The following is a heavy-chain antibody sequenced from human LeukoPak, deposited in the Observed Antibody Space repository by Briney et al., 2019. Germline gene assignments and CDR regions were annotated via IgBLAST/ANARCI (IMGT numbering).Heavy chain of an antibody. D-gene: IGHD2-15*01. CDR1: GFTFSFYW. J-gene: IGHJ3*02. Sequence: GGSLRLSCAASGFTFSFYWMSWVRQAPGKGLEWVANIKKDGSEEYYVDSVKGRFTITRDNAQNSLYLQMNSLRAEDTAVYYCTRLAGGDAFDIWGPGTMVTVSS. V-gene: IGHV3-7*01. CDR2: IKKDGSEE. CDR3: TRLAGGDAFDI.